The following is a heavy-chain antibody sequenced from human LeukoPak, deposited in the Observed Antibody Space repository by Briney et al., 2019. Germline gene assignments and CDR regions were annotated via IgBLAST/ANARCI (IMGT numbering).Heavy chain of an antibody. CDR3: ARGGGSSWYLFDY. Sequence: SETLSLTCTVSGYSISSGYYWDWIRQPPGKGLEWIGSIYHSGSTYYNPSLKSRVTISVDTSKNQFSLKLSSVTAADTAVYYCARGGGSSWYLFDYWGQGTLVTVSS. CDR2: IYHSGST. CDR1: GYSISSGYY. D-gene: IGHD6-13*01. J-gene: IGHJ4*02. V-gene: IGHV4-38-2*02.